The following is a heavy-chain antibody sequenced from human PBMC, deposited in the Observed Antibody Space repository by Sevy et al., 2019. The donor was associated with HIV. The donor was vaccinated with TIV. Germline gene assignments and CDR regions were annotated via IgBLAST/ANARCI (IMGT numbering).Heavy chain of an antibody. CDR1: GFTFSSYE. Sequence: GSLRLSCAASGFTFSSYEMNWVRQAPGKGLEWVSYISSSGSTIYYADSVKGRFTISRDNAKNSLYLQMNSLRAEDTAVYYCARDYPLQGGPDYWGQGTLVTVSS. CDR3: ARDYPLQGGPDY. D-gene: IGHD1-1*01. J-gene: IGHJ4*02. CDR2: ISSSGSTI. V-gene: IGHV3-48*03.